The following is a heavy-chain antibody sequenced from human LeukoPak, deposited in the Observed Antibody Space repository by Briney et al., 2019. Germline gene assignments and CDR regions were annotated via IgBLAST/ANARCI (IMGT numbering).Heavy chain of an antibody. CDR1: GFTFGNYW. CDR2: IKHDGSEK. J-gene: IGHJ4*02. Sequence: GGSLRLSCTPSGFTFGNYWMSWVRQAPGKGLEWVANIKHDGSEKYYADSVKGRFSIFRDNAKTSVYLQLNSLRGEDTAVYFCAREIRSRNYEESTGYFNYWGQGTLVTVSS. V-gene: IGHV3-7*03. CDR3: AREIRSRNYEESTGYFNY. D-gene: IGHD3-22*01.